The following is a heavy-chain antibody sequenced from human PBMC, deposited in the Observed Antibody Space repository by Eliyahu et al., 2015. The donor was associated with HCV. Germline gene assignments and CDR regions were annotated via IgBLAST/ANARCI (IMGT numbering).Heavy chain of an antibody. CDR3: ARALLVVVAASYGMDV. Sequence: EVQLVESGGGLVQPGGSLRLSCAASGFTFSSYSMNWVRQAPGKGLEWVSYISSSSSTIYYADSVKGRFTISRDNAKNSLYLQMNSLRAEDTAVYYCARALLVVVAASYGMDVWGQGTTVTVSS. CDR2: ISSSSSTI. D-gene: IGHD2-15*01. J-gene: IGHJ6*02. V-gene: IGHV3-48*01. CDR1: GFTFSSYS.